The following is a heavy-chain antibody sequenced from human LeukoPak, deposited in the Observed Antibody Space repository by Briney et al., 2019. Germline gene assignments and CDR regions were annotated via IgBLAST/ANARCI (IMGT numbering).Heavy chain of an antibody. V-gene: IGHV1-46*01. J-gene: IGHJ4*02. CDR3: ARTSPHYYDSSGYLVY. D-gene: IGHD3-22*01. CDR1: GYTFTSYY. CDR2: INPSGGST. Sequence: ASVKVSCKASGYTFTSYYMHWVRQAPGQGLEWMGIINPSGGSTSYAQKFQGRVTMTRDTSTSTVYMELSSLRSEDTVVYYCARTSPHYYDSSGYLVYWGQGTLVTVSS.